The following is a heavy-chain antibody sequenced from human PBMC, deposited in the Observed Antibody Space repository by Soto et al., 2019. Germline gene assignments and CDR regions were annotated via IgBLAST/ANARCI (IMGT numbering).Heavy chain of an antibody. D-gene: IGHD6-13*01. Sequence: HPGGSLRLSCAASGFTFSSYAMSWVRQAPGKGLEWVSAISGSGGSTYYADSVKGRFTISRDNSKNTLYLQMNSLRAEDTAVYYCAKGAGSHSSSPPWGYYYYGMDVWGQGTTVTVSS. J-gene: IGHJ6*02. CDR2: ISGSGGST. CDR1: GFTFSSYA. CDR3: AKGAGSHSSSPPWGYYYYGMDV. V-gene: IGHV3-23*01.